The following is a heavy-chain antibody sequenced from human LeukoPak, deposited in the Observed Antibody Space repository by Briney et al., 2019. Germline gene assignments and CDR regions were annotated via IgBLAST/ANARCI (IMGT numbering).Heavy chain of an antibody. CDR2: INHSGNA. D-gene: IGHD4-17*01. CDR3: ARGQGTVTTH. V-gene: IGHV4-34*01. CDR1: GGSFSGYY. Sequence: SETLSLTCAVPGGSFSGYYWTWIRQPPGKGLEWIGEINHSGNANYNPSLKSRVTISLDMSENHFSLKLTSVTAADTAVYYCARGQGTVTTHWGQGTLVTVSS. J-gene: IGHJ4*02.